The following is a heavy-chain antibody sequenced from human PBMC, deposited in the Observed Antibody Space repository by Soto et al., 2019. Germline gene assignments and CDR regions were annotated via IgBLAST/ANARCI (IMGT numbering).Heavy chain of an antibody. CDR3: AKGRGGSGSLPPRVDF. D-gene: IGHD3-10*01. V-gene: IGHV3-23*01. Sequence: EVQLLESGGGLVQPGGSLRLSCAASGFTFNNYAMTWVRQAPGKGLEWVSAISGGGDTTSYADSVKGRFTVSRDGSKNTLYLQVSSLRAEDTALYYCAKGRGGSGSLPPRVDFWGQGTLVTVSS. CDR2: ISGGGDTT. CDR1: GFTFNNYA. J-gene: IGHJ4*02.